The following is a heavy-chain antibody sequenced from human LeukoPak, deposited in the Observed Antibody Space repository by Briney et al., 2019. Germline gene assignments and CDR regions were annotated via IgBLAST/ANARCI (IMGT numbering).Heavy chain of an antibody. V-gene: IGHV3-30*18. Sequence: PGRSLRLSCAASGFTFSSYGMHWDRQAPGKGLEWVAVISYDGSNKYYADSVKGRFTISRDNSKNTLYLQMNSLRAEDTAVYYCAKDIGVSGYDYWGQGTLVTVSS. J-gene: IGHJ4*02. CDR1: GFTFSSYG. D-gene: IGHD3-22*01. CDR3: AKDIGVSGYDY. CDR2: ISYDGSNK.